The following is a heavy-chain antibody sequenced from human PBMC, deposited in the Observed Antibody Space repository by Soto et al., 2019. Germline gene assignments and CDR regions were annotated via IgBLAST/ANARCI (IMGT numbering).Heavy chain of an antibody. CDR1: GYTFTSYA. Sequence: QVQLVQSGAEEKKPGASVKVSRKASGYTFTSYAMHWVRQAPGQRLEWMGWITAGNGNTKYSQKFQGRVTITRDTSASTAYMELSSLRSEDTAVYYCARSIVVVTALDYWGEGTLVTVSS. CDR2: ITAGNGNT. D-gene: IGHD2-21*02. V-gene: IGHV1-3*05. J-gene: IGHJ4*02. CDR3: ARSIVVVTALDY.